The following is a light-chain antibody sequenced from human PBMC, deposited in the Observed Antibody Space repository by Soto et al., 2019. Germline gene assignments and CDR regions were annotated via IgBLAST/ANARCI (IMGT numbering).Light chain of an antibody. J-gene: IGLJ3*02. V-gene: IGLV2-8*01. CDR1: SSDVGAYKY. CDR3: TSYVGNDIWV. Sequence: SALTQPPSASGSPGQSVTISCTGTSSDVGAYKYVSWYQQYPGKAPKLMIYEVTKRPSGVPDRFSGSKSGNTASLTVSGLHAEDEADYYCTSYVGNDIWVFGGGTKVTVL. CDR2: EVT.